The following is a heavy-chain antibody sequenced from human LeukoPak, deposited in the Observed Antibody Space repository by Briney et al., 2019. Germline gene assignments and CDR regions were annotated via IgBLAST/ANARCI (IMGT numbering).Heavy chain of an antibody. V-gene: IGHV3-20*01. Sequence: GGSLRLSCEASGFTFDDYGMSWVRQAAGKGLEWVSAITNSNGGSTGYGDSVRGRFTISRDNAKNSLYLQMNSPRAEDTALYHCVRCSRSSTSCYSAFDIWGQGTMVTVSA. CDR1: GFTFDDYG. J-gene: IGHJ3*02. CDR2: ITNSNGGST. D-gene: IGHD2-2*02. CDR3: VRCSRSSTSCYSAFDI.